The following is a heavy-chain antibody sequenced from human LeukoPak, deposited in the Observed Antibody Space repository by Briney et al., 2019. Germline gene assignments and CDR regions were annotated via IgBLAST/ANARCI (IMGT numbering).Heavy chain of an antibody. CDR3: AAGSYCGGDCSYGAFDI. CDR2: IYSGGST. Sequence: PGGSLRLSCAASGFTVSSNYMSWVRQAPGKGLEWVSVIYSGGSTYYADSVKGRFTTSRDNSKNTLYLQMNSLRAEDTAVYYCAAGSYCGGDCSYGAFDIWGQGTMVTVSS. CDR1: GFTVSSNY. V-gene: IGHV3-53*01. D-gene: IGHD2-21*02. J-gene: IGHJ3*02.